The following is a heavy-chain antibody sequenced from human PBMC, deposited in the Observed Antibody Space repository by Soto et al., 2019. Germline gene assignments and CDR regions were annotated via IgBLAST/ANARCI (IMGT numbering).Heavy chain of an antibody. V-gene: IGHV3-23*01. Sequence: EVQLLESGGGLVQPGGSLRLSCAASGFTFSTYAMTWVRQAPGKGLEWVSTISGSDGGTNYADSVKGRFTISRENSRNTLYLQMNSLRAEDTAVYYCAKNRGANSNGPDSWGQGTLVTVSS. CDR3: AKNRGANSNGPDS. CDR1: GFTFSTYA. J-gene: IGHJ5*02. CDR2: ISGSDGGT. D-gene: IGHD5-18*01.